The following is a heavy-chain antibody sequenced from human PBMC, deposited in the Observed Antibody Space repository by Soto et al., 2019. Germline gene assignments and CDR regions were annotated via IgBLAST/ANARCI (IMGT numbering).Heavy chain of an antibody. V-gene: IGHV4-34*01. Sequence: SETLSLTCAVYGGSFSGYYWSWIRQPPGKGLEWIGEINHSGSTNYNPSLKSRVTISVDTSKSQFSLKLISVTAADTAVYYCARGLHQLPPGGYWGQGTLVTVSS. D-gene: IGHD2-2*01. CDR2: INHSGST. CDR1: GGSFSGYY. CDR3: ARGLHQLPPGGY. J-gene: IGHJ4*02.